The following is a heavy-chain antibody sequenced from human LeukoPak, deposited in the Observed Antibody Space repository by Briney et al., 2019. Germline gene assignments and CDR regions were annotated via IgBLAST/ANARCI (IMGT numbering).Heavy chain of an antibody. CDR2: IYYSGST. Sequence: SETLSLTCTVSGDSISSSSYYWGWIRQPPGKGLEWIGSIYYSGSTYYNPSLKSRVTISVDTSKNQFSLKLSSVTAADTAVYYCAREGDDYGDLDYWGQGTLVTVSS. J-gene: IGHJ4*02. CDR1: GDSISSSSYY. V-gene: IGHV4-39*07. CDR3: AREGDDYGDLDY. D-gene: IGHD4-17*01.